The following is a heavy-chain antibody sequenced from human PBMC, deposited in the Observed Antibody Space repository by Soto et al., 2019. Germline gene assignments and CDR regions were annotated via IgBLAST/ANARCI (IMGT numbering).Heavy chain of an antibody. V-gene: IGHV1-69*01. CDR2: IIPIFCTA. J-gene: IGHJ3*02. CDR1: GGTFSSYA. Sequence: QVQLVQSGAEVKKPGSSVKVSCKASGGTFSSYAISWVRQAPGQGLEWMGGIIPIFCTANYAPKFQGRVTITADESTSTAYMERSSLRSEDTAVYYCARDGSDGYNLGLNAFDIWGQGTMVTVSS. D-gene: IGHD5-12*01. CDR3: ARDGSDGYNLGLNAFDI.